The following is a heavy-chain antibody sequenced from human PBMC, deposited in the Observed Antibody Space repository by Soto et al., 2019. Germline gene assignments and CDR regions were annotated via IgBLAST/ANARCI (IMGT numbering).Heavy chain of an antibody. CDR1: GFTFISYA. CDR3: AKVDIVVVVDATRKLVNGMDV. V-gene: IGHV3-23*01. J-gene: IGHJ6*02. D-gene: IGHD2-15*01. CDR2: ISGSGGST. Sequence: GGSLRLSCAASGFTFISYAMSWVRQAPGKGLEWVSAISGSGGSTYYADSVKGRFTISRDNSKNTLYLQMNSLRAADTAVYYCAKVDIVVVVDATRKLVNGMDVWGQGTTVTVS.